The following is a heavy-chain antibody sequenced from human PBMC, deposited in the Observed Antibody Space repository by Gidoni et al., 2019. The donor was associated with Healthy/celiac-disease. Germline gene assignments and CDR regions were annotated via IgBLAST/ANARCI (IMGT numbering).Heavy chain of an antibody. V-gene: IGHV1-2*02. CDR1: GSTFTGYY. D-gene: IGHD6-6*01. J-gene: IGHJ4*02. Sequence: QVQLVQSGAEVKKPGASVKVSCKASGSTFTGYYMHWLRQAPGQGLEWMGWINPNSGGTNYAQKFQGRVTMTRDTSISTAYMELSRLRSDDAAVYYCARDPKQTTKDHEYSSSPTHQGFFDYWGQGTLVTVSS. CDR2: INPNSGGT. CDR3: ARDPKQTTKDHEYSSSPTHQGFFDY.